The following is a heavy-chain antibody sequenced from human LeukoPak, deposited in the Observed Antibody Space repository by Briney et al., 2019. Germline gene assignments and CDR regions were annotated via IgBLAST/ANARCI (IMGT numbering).Heavy chain of an antibody. J-gene: IGHJ4*02. CDR2: IYTSGST. CDR3: ARTMALAAGSDY. Sequence: KPSETLSLTCSVSVGSISSGSYYLSWIRQPAGKGLEWVGHIYTSGSTNYNPSLKSRVTISVDTSKNQFALKLSSVTAADTAVYYCARTMALAAGSDYWGQGTLVTVSS. D-gene: IGHD6-13*01. V-gene: IGHV4-61*09. CDR1: VGSISSGSYY.